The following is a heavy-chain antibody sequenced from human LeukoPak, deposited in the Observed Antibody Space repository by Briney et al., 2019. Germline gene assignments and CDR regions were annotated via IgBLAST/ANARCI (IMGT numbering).Heavy chain of an antibody. CDR2: IYYSGST. Sequence: SETLSLTCTVSGGSISSYYWSWIRQPPGKGLEWIGYIYYSGSTNYNPSLKSRVTISVDTSKNQFSLKLSSVTAADTAVYYCARHERMYYYDSSGPGAFDIWGQGTMVTVSS. D-gene: IGHD3-22*01. CDR1: GGSISSYY. CDR3: ARHERMYYYDSSGPGAFDI. V-gene: IGHV4-59*08. J-gene: IGHJ3*02.